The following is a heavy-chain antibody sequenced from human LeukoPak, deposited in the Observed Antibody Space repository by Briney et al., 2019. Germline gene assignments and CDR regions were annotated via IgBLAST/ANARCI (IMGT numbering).Heavy chain of an antibody. J-gene: IGHJ4*02. CDR1: GFTFSSYG. D-gene: IGHD2-2*01. V-gene: IGHV3-21*01. Sequence: WGSLRLSCAASGFTFSSYGMSWVSQAPGKGLEWVSSISSSSSYIYYADSVKGRFTISRDNAKNSLYLQMNSLRAEDTAVYYCARGGIDCSSTSCYFDYWGQGTLVTVSS. CDR2: ISSSSSYI. CDR3: ARGGIDCSSTSCYFDY.